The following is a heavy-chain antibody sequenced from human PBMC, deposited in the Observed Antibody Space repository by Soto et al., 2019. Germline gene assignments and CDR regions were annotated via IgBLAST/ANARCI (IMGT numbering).Heavy chain of an antibody. CDR1: GFNLTGFW. CDR3: ATYETSSSGWEGVDY. D-gene: IGHD6-19*01. J-gene: IGHJ4*02. Sequence: GASLTISYDGSGFNLTGFWIGRVRQKHGKGLEWMGIIYPGDSDTRYSPSFQGQVTISADKSISTAYLQWSSLKASDTAMYYCATYETSSSGWEGVDYWGQGTLVTVSS. CDR2: IYPGDSDT. V-gene: IGHV5-51*01.